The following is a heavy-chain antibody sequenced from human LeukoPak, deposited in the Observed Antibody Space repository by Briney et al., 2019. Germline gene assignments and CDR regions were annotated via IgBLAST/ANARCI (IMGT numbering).Heavy chain of an antibody. Sequence: GGSLRLSCAASGFTFSSYAMHWVRQAPGKGLEWVAVISHDGSNKYYADSVKGRFTISRDNSKNTLYLQMNSLRAEDTAVYYCAGEGYGDHDGDYWGQGTLVTVSS. D-gene: IGHD4-17*01. CDR1: GFTFSSYA. V-gene: IGHV3-30*04. CDR3: AGEGYGDHDGDY. J-gene: IGHJ4*02. CDR2: ISHDGSNK.